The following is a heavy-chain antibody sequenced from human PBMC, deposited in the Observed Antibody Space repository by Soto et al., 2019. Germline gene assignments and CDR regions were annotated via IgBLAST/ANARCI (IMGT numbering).Heavy chain of an antibody. CDR1: GGTFSSYD. CDR2: IIPIFGTA. J-gene: IGHJ4*02. V-gene: IGHV1-69*13. D-gene: IGHD1-26*01. Sequence: SVKVSCKASGGTFSSYDISWVRQAPGQGLEWMGGIIPIFGTASYAQKFQGRVTITADESTSTAYMELSSLRSEDTAVYYCARPSSGNYYDYWGQGTLVTVSS. CDR3: ARPSSGNYYDY.